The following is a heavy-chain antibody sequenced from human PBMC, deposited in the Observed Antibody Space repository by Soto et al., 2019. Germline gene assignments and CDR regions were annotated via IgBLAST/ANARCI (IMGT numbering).Heavy chain of an antibody. CDR1: GFIFSGSA. CDR2: ILSKAGNYAT. V-gene: IGHV3-73*01. Sequence: EVQLVESGGGLVQPGGSLKLSCAASGFIFSGSAVHWVRQASGKGLEWVGRILSKAGNYATAYPASMKGRFTISRDDSENTAFLQMNSQTTGDSAVYYCIRGWSPYYYHYWGQGTLVAVSS. J-gene: IGHJ4*02. CDR3: IRGWSPYYYHY. D-gene: IGHD2-8*01.